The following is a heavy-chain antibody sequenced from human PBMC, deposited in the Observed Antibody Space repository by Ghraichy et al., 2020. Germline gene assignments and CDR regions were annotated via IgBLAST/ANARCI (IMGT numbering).Heavy chain of an antibody. V-gene: IGHV4-34*01. Sequence: SETLSLTCAVYGGSFSGYYWSWIRQPPGKGLEWIGEINHSGSTNYNPSLKSRVTISVDTSKNQFSLKLSSVTAADTAVYYCAPRGSPTIFGVVISPGYWGQGTLVTVSS. CDR1: GGSFSGYY. CDR3: APRGSPTIFGVVISPGY. J-gene: IGHJ4*02. D-gene: IGHD3-3*01. CDR2: INHSGST.